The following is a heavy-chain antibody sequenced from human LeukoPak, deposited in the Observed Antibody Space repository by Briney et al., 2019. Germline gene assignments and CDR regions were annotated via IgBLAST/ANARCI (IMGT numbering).Heavy chain of an antibody. D-gene: IGHD3-22*01. V-gene: IGHV1-24*01. CDR1: GYTLTELS. CDR3: AFSAPYYYDSSGYYS. J-gene: IGHJ4*02. Sequence: GASVKVSCKVSGYTLTELSMHWVRQAPGKGLEWMGGFDPEDGETIYAQKFQGRVTMTEDTSTDTAYMELSSPRSEDTAVYYCAFSAPYYYDSSGYYSWGQGTLVTVSS. CDR2: FDPEDGET.